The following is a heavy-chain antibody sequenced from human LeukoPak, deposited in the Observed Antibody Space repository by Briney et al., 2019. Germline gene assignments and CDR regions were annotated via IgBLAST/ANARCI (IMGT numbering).Heavy chain of an antibody. V-gene: IGHV1-18*01. J-gene: IGHJ6*03. CDR1: GYTFTTYG. D-gene: IGHD2-2*02. CDR3: ARGIPPPRGYYYYMDV. CDR2: ISAYNRNT. Sequence: ASVKVSCKTSGYTFTTYGISWVRQAPGQGLEWMGWISAYNRNTNYAQKLQGRVTMTTDTSTSTAYMELRSLRSDDTAVYYCARGIPPPRGYYYYMDVWGKGTTVTIS.